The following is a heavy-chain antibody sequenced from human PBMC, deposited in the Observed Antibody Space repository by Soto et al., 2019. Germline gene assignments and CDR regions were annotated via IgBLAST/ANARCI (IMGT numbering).Heavy chain of an antibody. J-gene: IGHJ4*02. V-gene: IGHV1-69*13. Sequence: AVKVSCKASGGTFSSYAISWVRQAPGQGLEWMGGIIPIFGTANYAQKFQGRVTITADESTSTAYMELSSLRSEDTAVYYCARVGSSYSYYFDYWGQGTLVTVSS. CDR2: IIPIFGTA. CDR1: GGTFSSYA. D-gene: IGHD6-13*01. CDR3: ARVGSSYSYYFDY.